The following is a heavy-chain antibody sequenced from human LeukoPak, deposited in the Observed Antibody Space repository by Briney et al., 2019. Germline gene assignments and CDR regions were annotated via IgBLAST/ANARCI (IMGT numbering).Heavy chain of an antibody. D-gene: IGHD1-26*01. V-gene: IGHV3-53*04. Sequence: GGSLRLSCAASGFTFSSYAMSWVRQPPGKGLEWVSVIYSGGSTYYADSVKGRFTISRHDSRDTLYLQMNSLRVEDTAVYYCASAGATRGFQGRLEWGQGTLVTVSS. CDR1: GFTFSSYA. J-gene: IGHJ4*02. CDR2: IYSGGST. CDR3: ASAGATRGFQGRLE.